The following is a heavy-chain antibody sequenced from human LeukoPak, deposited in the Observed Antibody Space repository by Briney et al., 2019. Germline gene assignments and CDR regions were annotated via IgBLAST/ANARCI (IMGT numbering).Heavy chain of an antibody. CDR3: AKVWALGGNFDAIHI. Sequence: GGSLRLSCAVSGFTYDEYGMSRVRQAPGKGLEWVSGISLNGGSSGYADSVKGRFTISRDNAKNSLYLQMNSLRNEDTAVYYCAKVWALGGNFDAIHIWGQGTMVTVSS. D-gene: IGHD3-16*01. V-gene: IGHV3-20*04. CDR2: ISLNGGSS. J-gene: IGHJ3*02. CDR1: GFTYDEYG.